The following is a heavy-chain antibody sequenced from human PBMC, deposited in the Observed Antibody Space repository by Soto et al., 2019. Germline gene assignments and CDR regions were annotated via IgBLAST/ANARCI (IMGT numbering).Heavy chain of an antibody. V-gene: IGHV3-23*01. J-gene: IGHJ4*02. D-gene: IGHD2-2*01. CDR1: GFTFSSYA. Sequence: GGSLRLSCAASGFTFSSYAMSWVRQAPGKGLEWVSAISGSGVSTYYADSVKGRFTISRDNSKNTLYLQMNSLRAEDTAVYYCAAGIYCCNKARYDVSYYRGQGSFVTVSA. CDR3: AAGIYCCNKARYDVSYY. CDR2: ISGSGVST.